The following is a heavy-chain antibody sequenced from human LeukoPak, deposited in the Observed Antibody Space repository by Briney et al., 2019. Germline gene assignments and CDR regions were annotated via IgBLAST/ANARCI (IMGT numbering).Heavy chain of an antibody. CDR1: GGSISSYY. Sequence: PSETLSLTCTVSGGSISSYYWSWIRQPPGKGLEWIGYIYYSGSTNYNPSLKSRVTISVDTSKNQFSLKLSSVTAADTAVYYCARRESKGGFDPWGQGTLVTVSS. D-gene: IGHD3-16*01. CDR2: IYYSGST. CDR3: ARRESKGGFDP. V-gene: IGHV4-59*01. J-gene: IGHJ5*02.